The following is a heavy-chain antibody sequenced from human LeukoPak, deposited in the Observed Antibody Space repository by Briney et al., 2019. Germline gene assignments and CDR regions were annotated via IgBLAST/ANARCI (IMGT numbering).Heavy chain of an antibody. CDR2: IWYDGSNK. Sequence: PGGSLRISCGASGFTFSSYGMHWVRQAPGKGLEWVAVIWYDGSNKYYADSVKGRFTISRDNSKNTLYLQMNSLRAEDTAVYYCARAGASYDILTGMDYWGQGTLVTVSS. V-gene: IGHV3-33*01. D-gene: IGHD3-9*01. CDR1: GFTFSSYG. CDR3: ARAGASYDILTGMDY. J-gene: IGHJ4*02.